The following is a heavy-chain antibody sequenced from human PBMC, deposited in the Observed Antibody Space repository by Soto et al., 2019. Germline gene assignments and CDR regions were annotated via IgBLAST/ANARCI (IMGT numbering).Heavy chain of an antibody. V-gene: IGHV3-21*01. CDR1: GFTFSSYS. CDR3: ARDREVGATSISYYYYYGMDV. CDR2: ISSSSSYI. Sequence: PGGSLRLSCAASGFTFSSYSMNWVRQAPGKGLEWVSSISSSSSYIYYADSVKGRFTISRDNAKNSLYLQMNSLRAGDTAVYYCARDREVGATSISYYYYYGMDVWGQGTTVTVSS. D-gene: IGHD1-26*01. J-gene: IGHJ6*02.